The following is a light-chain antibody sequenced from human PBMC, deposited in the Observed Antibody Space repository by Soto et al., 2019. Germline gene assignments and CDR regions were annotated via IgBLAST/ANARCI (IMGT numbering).Light chain of an antibody. V-gene: IGLV2-14*01. Sequence: QSVLTQPASVSGSPGQSITISCTGTSSDVGGYNYVSWYQQHPGKAPKRMIYEVSNRPSGVSNRFSGSKSGNTASLTISGLQAEDEADYYCSSYTSRSTWVFGGGTKVTVL. J-gene: IGLJ3*02. CDR2: EVS. CDR3: SSYTSRSTWV. CDR1: SSDVGGYNY.